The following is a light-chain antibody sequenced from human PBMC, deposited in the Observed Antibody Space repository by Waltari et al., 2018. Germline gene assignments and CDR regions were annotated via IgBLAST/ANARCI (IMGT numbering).Light chain of an antibody. V-gene: IGKV1-12*01. CDR3: QQVNSFPLT. CDR1: QAFSSW. Sequence: DIQMTQSPSSVSASVGDRVTITCRASQAFSSWLAWYQLKPGTAPKLLIYAASTLYSGVSSRFSGSGSGTDFTLTINNLQPEDFATYYCQQVNSFPLTFGGGTKVEL. J-gene: IGKJ4*01. CDR2: AAS.